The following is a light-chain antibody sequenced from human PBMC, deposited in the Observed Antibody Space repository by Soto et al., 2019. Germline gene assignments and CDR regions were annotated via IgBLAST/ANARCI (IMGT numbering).Light chain of an antibody. CDR3: QQYNSYPWT. CDR1: QSISSW. Sequence: DIQSNRSPSTLSASVGARVTITGRASQSISSWLAWYQQKPGKAPKLLIYKASSLESGVPSAFSGRGSGTEFTLTISRLKPDDFATYYCQQYNSYPWTFGKGTKVEIK. V-gene: IGKV1-5*03. CDR2: KAS. J-gene: IGKJ1*01.